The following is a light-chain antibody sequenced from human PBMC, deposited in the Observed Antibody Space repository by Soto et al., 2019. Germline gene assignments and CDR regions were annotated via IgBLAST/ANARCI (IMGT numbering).Light chain of an antibody. V-gene: IGKV3-20*01. Sequence: EIVLTQSPGTLSLSPGETATLSCRASQSIANTFLAWYQQKPGQAPSLLISGASSRATGIPDRFSGSGSGTDFTLTISRLEPEDFAVYYCQQYGSSPPKTFGQGTKLEI. CDR3: QQYGSSPPKT. CDR2: GAS. J-gene: IGKJ2*01. CDR1: QSIANTF.